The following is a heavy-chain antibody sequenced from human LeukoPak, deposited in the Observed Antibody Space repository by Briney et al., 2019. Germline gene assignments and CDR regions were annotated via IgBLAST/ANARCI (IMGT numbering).Heavy chain of an antibody. CDR3: ARDSRGPLNWFDP. CDR1: VYTFSDYY. J-gene: IGHJ5*02. CDR2: IHPNSDDT. D-gene: IGHD6-25*01. V-gene: IGHV1-2*02. Sequence: ASVKVSCKASVYTFSDYYIHWVRQAPGQGLEWMGSIHPNSDDTNYSQKFQGRVTMTRDTSMKTAYMELSRLTSDDTAVYYCARDSRGPLNWFDPWGQGTLVTVSS.